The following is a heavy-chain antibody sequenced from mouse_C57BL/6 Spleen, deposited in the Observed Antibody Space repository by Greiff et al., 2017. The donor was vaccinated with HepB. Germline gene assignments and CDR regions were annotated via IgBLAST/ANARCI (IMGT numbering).Heavy chain of an antibody. CDR3: ARGYYSNHYAMDY. Sequence: EVQVVESGGGLVKPGGSLKLSCAASGFTFSDYGMHWVRQAPEKGLEWVAYISSGSSTIYYADTVKGRFTISRDNAKNTLFLQMTSLRSEDTAMYYCARGYYSNHYAMDYWGQGTSVTVSS. J-gene: IGHJ4*01. D-gene: IGHD2-5*01. CDR1: GFTFSDYG. V-gene: IGHV5-17*01. CDR2: ISSGSSTI.